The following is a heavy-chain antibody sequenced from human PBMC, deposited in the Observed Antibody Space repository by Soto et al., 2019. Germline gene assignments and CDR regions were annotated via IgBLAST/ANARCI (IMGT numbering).Heavy chain of an antibody. Sequence: SETLSLTCAVSAYSISSAYYWGWIRQPPGEGLQWIGSIHHSGSTYYNPSLKSRVTISVGTSKNQFSLRLSSVTAADTAVYYCARVPRGSGSVIDYWGPGTLVTVSS. CDR1: AYSISSAYY. CDR3: ARVPRGSGSVIDY. V-gene: IGHV4-38-2*01. J-gene: IGHJ4*02. D-gene: IGHD3-10*01. CDR2: IHHSGST.